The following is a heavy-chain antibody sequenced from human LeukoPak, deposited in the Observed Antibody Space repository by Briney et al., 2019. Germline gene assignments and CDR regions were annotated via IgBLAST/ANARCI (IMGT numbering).Heavy chain of an antibody. CDR2: ISNDGSNK. CDR1: GFTFSTYA. J-gene: IGHJ4*02. Sequence: GGSLRLSCAASGFTFSTYAIHWVRQAPGKGLEWVAVISNDGSNKYYADSVKGRFTISRDNSKNTLYLQMNSLGAEDTAVYYCARDYYESSGYYPWNYWGQGTLVTVSS. D-gene: IGHD3-22*01. V-gene: IGHV3-30*04. CDR3: ARDYYESSGYYPWNY.